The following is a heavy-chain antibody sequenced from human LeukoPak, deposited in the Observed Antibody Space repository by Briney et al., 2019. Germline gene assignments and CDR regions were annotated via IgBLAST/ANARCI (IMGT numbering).Heavy chain of an antibody. Sequence: PGGSLRLSCTASGFSFSNYWMSWVRQAPGKGLEWVANIKQDTSEIYYLDSVKGRFTISRDNAKDSLYLQMNSLRVEDTAMYYCARLNWVLSSSLGWDFWGQGTLVTVSS. CDR2: IKQDTSEI. CDR3: ARLNWVLSSSLGWDF. V-gene: IGHV3-7*01. J-gene: IGHJ4*02. D-gene: IGHD6-6*01. CDR1: GFSFSNYW.